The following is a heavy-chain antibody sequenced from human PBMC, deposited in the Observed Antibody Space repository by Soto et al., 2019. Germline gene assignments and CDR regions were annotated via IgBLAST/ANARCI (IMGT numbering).Heavy chain of an antibody. CDR3: AGSILDEDF. Sequence: QVHLQESGPGLVKPSQTLSLTCTVSGDSITNGDYYWSWIRQPPGKGLEWIGYIYYSGSTDYAPSLKGRVTISVDMSKNPFSLTLSSVTAADTAVYYCAGSILDEDFWGQGTLVTVSS. D-gene: IGHD2-21*01. V-gene: IGHV4-30-4*01. CDR2: IYYSGST. CDR1: GDSITNGDYY. J-gene: IGHJ4*02.